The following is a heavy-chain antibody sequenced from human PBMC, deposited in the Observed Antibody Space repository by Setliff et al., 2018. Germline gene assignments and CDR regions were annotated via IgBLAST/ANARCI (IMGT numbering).Heavy chain of an antibody. D-gene: IGHD6-19*01. V-gene: IGHV4-39*01. CDR2: IYYSGNT. Sequence: SETLSLTCTVSGASITTSNSYWGWIRQPPGKGLEWIAHIYYSGNTFYNPSLGSRLTVSGDTSKNQFSPRLSSVTAADTAVYYCARLRKAVDGINFPRYMDVWGKGTTVTVSS. CDR1: GASITTSNSY. J-gene: IGHJ6*04. CDR3: ARLRKAVDGINFPRYMDV.